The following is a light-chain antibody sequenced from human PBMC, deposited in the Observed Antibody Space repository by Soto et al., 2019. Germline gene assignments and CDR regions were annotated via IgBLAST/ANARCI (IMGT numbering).Light chain of an antibody. V-gene: IGKV3-15*01. Sequence: EIVMTQSPATLSLSPGERATLSCRASQSVSSNLGWYQQKPGQAPRLRIYNVSTTATGIPARFSGSGSGTEFTLTISSLQSEDFAVYYCQQYNNWPPTFGRGTRLEIK. CDR1: QSVSSN. CDR3: QQYNNWPPT. CDR2: NVS. J-gene: IGKJ5*01.